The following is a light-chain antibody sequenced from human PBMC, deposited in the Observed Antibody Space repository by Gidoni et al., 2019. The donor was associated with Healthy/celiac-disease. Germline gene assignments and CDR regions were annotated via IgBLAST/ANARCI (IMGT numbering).Light chain of an antibody. J-gene: IGKJ3*01. V-gene: IGKV1-9*01. CDR2: AAS. CDR1: QGISSY. Sequence: IQLTQSPSFLSASVGDRVTITCRASQGISSYLVWYQQKPGMAPKLLIYAASTLQSGVSSRFSGSGSGTEFTLTISSLQPEDFATYYCQQLNSYPLTFGPGTKVDIK. CDR3: QQLNSYPLT.